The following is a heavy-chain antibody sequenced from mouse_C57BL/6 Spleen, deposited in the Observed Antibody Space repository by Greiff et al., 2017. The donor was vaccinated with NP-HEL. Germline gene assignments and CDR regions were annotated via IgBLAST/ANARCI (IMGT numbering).Heavy chain of an antibody. D-gene: IGHD2-4*01. Sequence: QVQLKESGAELAKPGASVKLSCKASGYTFTSYWMHWVKQRPGQGLEWIGYINPSSGYTKYNQKFKDKATLTADKSSSTAYMQLSSLTYEDSAVYYCARSGYDYDSWFAYWGQGTLVTVSA. J-gene: IGHJ3*01. CDR3: ARSGYDYDSWFAY. V-gene: IGHV1-7*01. CDR2: INPSSGYT. CDR1: GYTFTSYW.